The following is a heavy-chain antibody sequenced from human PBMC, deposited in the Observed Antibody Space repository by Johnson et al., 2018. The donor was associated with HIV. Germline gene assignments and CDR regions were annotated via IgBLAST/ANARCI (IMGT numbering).Heavy chain of an antibody. D-gene: IGHD6-6*01. Sequence: QVQLVESGGGVVQPGRSLRLSCAASGFTFSSNPMHWVRHAPGKGLEWVAVMSFDGNNRYYADSVKGRFTISRDNSKNTLYLQMNSLRPEDTAVYYCARDSSNSFRFEMYAVDIWGQGTRVTVSS. J-gene: IGHJ3*02. CDR1: GFTFSSNP. CDR3: ARDSSNSFRFEMYAVDI. CDR2: MSFDGNNR. V-gene: IGHV3-30-3*01.